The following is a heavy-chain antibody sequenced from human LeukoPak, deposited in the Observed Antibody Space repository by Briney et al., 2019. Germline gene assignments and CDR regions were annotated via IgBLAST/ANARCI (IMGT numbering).Heavy chain of an antibody. J-gene: IGHJ4*02. CDR2: ISYDGSNK. CDR3: AREGATTAFDY. Sequence: KPGGSLRLSCAASGFTFSSYWMSWVRQAPGKGLEWVALISYDGSNKYFADSVRGRFTISRDNSMDTLYLQMNSLRAEDTAVYYCAREGATTAFDYWGQGTLVTVSS. V-gene: IGHV3-30*03. CDR1: GFTFSSYW. D-gene: IGHD1-26*01.